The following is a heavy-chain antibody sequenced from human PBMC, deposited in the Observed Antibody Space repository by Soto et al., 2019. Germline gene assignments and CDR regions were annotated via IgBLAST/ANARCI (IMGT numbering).Heavy chain of an antibody. CDR3: ARVNYYGSGNCDESWFDP. V-gene: IGHV4-30-2*01. Sequence: SETLSLTCVVSGGSISSGGYSWSWIRQPPGKGLEWIGYIHHSGSTYHNPSLKSRVTISVDRSKNQFSLNLSSVTAADTAVYYCARVNYYGSGNCDESWFDPWGQGTLVTVSS. D-gene: IGHD3-10*01. CDR2: IHHSGST. CDR1: GGSISSGGYS. J-gene: IGHJ5*02.